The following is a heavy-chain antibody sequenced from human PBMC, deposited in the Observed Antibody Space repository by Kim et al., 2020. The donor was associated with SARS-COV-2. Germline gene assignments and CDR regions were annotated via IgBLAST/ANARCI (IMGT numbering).Heavy chain of an antibody. CDR2: IWYDGSNK. V-gene: IGHV3-33*06. Sequence: GGSLRLSCAASGFTFSSYGMHWVRQAPGKGLEWVAVIWYDGSNKYYADSVKGRFTISRDNSKNTLYLQMNSLRAEDTAVYYCAKAVGSGSYSSPWFDPWGQGTLVTVSS. CDR3: AKAVGSGSYSSPWFDP. J-gene: IGHJ5*02. D-gene: IGHD3-10*01. CDR1: GFTFSSYG.